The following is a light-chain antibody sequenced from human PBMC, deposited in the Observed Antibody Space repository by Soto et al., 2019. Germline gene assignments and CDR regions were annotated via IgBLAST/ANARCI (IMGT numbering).Light chain of an antibody. CDR2: GAS. CDR3: QHDNHWPPA. Sequence: EIVMTQSPATLSVSPGERATLSCRASQSVSSNLAWYQQKPGQAPRLLIYGASTRATGIPARFSGSGFGTEFTLTISSLQSEDFAVYYCQHDNHWPPAFGQGTKLEIK. J-gene: IGKJ2*01. CDR1: QSVSSN. V-gene: IGKV3-15*01.